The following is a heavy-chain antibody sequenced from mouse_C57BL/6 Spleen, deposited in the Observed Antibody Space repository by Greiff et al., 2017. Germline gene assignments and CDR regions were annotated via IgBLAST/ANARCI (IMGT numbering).Heavy chain of an antibody. CDR3: AKGGYDYEFYYFDY. V-gene: IGHV1-47*01. J-gene: IGHJ2*01. CDR1: GYTFTTYP. CDR2: FHPYNDDT. D-gene: IGHD2-4*01. Sequence: VKLVESGAELVKPGASVKMSCKASGYTFTTYPIEWMKQNHGKSLEWIGNFHPYNDDTKYNEKFKGKATLTVEKSSSTVYLELSRLTSDDSAVYYCAKGGYDYEFYYFDYWGQGTTLTVSS.